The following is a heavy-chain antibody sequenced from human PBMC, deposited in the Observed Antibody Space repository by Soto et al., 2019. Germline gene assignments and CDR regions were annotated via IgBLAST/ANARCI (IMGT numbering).Heavy chain of an antibody. CDR3: ARDPSNCGGDCYLFDY. CDR2: ISLSGSST. D-gene: IGHD2-21*02. V-gene: IGHV3-23*01. CDR1: GFTFSSYA. Sequence: GGSLRLSCAASGFTFSSYALTWVRQAPGRGLEWVSSISLSGSSTYYADSVKGRFTISRDNYENTVYLQMNSLRAEDTAVYFCARDPSNCGGDCYLFDYWGQGTLVTVSS. J-gene: IGHJ4*02.